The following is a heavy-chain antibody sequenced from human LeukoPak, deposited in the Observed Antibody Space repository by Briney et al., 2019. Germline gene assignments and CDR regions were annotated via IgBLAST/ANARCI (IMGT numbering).Heavy chain of an antibody. Sequence: SRGSLRLSCAASGFTFSTFWMTWVRQAPGKGPEWVANIKQDGSEKYYVDSVKGRFTISRDNAKNSLYLQMNSLGAEDTAVYHCARDVHGGLEYWGQGAPVTVSS. CDR3: ARDVHGGLEY. J-gene: IGHJ4*02. CDR2: IKQDGSEK. D-gene: IGHD1-1*01. CDR1: GFTFSTFW. V-gene: IGHV3-7*04.